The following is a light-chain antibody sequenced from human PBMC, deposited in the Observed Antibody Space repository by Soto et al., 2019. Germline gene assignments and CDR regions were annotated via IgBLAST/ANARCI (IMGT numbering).Light chain of an antibody. Sequence: EMVLPQSPGTLSLSPGERATLSCRASQSVRSNFLAWYQQKPGQAPRLLIYGASNRATGIPDRFSGSGSGTDFTLTITRLEPEDFAMYYCQRYDSLRTFGQGTKVDIK. CDR3: QRYDSLRT. V-gene: IGKV3-20*01. CDR1: QSVRSNF. CDR2: GAS. J-gene: IGKJ1*01.